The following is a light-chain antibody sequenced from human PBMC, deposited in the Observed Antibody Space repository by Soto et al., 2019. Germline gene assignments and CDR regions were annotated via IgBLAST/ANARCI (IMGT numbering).Light chain of an antibody. CDR1: QDITHY. J-gene: IGKJ3*01. CDR2: DAS. CDR3: QQYDDPPFT. Sequence: DIQMTQSPPSLSASVGDRVTITCQASQDITHYLNWYQQKPGKAPKLLIYDASNLETGVPSRFSGSGSGTDFTFTINSLQPEDIATYYCQQYDDPPFTFGPGTTVDI. V-gene: IGKV1-33*01.